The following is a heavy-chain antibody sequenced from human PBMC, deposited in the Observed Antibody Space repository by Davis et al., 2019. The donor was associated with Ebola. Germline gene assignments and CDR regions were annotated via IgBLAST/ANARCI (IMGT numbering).Heavy chain of an antibody. V-gene: IGHV1-8*01. CDR1: GYTFTSYD. Sequence: ASVKVSCKASGYTFTSYDINWVRQATGQGLEWMGWMNPNSGNTGYAQKFQGRVTMTRNTSISTAYMELSSLRSEDTAVYYCARGHSSGWYEDYWGQGTLVTVSS. CDR3: ARGHSSGWYEDY. CDR2: MNPNSGNT. D-gene: IGHD6-19*01. J-gene: IGHJ4*02.